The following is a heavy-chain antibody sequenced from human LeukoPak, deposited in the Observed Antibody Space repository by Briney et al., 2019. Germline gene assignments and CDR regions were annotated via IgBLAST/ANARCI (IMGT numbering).Heavy chain of an antibody. Sequence: PGGSLRLSCAASGFTFSSYDMHWVRQATGKGLEWVSAIGTAGDTYYPGSVKGRFTISRENAKNSLYLQMNSLRAGDTAVYYCAREGVYGSGAESLYGMDVWGQGTTVIVSS. J-gene: IGHJ6*02. CDR2: IGTAGDT. D-gene: IGHD3-10*01. CDR1: GFTFSSYD. V-gene: IGHV3-13*01. CDR3: AREGVYGSGAESLYGMDV.